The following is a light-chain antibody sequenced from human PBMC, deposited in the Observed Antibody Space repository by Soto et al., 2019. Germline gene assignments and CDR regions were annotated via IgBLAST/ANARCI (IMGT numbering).Light chain of an antibody. V-gene: IGKV3-15*01. J-gene: IGKJ5*01. CDR3: QQHGQWPIT. CDR2: GAS. CDR1: HNVNTN. Sequence: EGVMTQSPATLSVYPGDRARLSCSASHNVNTNVAWYQQRPGQPPRLLIYGASTRASDVPGRFSGSGSGREFTLTISSLQSEDFATYYCQQHGQWPITFGQGTRLEIK.